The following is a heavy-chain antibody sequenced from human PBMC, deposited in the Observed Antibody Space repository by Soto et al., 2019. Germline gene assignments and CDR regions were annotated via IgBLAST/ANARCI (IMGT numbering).Heavy chain of an antibody. V-gene: IGHV3-23*01. D-gene: IGHD3-16*01. J-gene: IGHJ3*02. CDR1: GFTFSSYA. Sequence: GGSLRLSCAASGFTFSSYAMSWVRQAPGKGLEWVSAISGSGGSTYYADSVKGRFTISRDNSKNTLYLQMNSLRAEDTAVYYWAKGGGAKTIIEDGFNIWAKGTMVTVSS. CDR3: AKGGGAKTIIEDGFNI. CDR2: ISGSGGST.